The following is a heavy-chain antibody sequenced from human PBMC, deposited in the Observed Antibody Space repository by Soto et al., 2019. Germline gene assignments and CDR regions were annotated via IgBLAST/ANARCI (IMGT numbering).Heavy chain of an antibody. J-gene: IGHJ4*02. CDR3: ARDSDSSGFFDY. D-gene: IGHD3-22*01. CDR1: GGPISSGGYY. Sequence: SATLSLTCTVSGGPISSGGYYWSWIRQHPGKGLEWIGYIYYSGSTYYNPSLKSRVTISVDTSKNQFSLKLSSVTAADTAVYYCARDSDSSGFFDYWGQGTLVTVSS. CDR2: IYYSGST. V-gene: IGHV4-31*03.